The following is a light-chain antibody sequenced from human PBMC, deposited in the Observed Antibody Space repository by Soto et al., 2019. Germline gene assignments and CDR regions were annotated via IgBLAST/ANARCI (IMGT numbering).Light chain of an antibody. CDR3: SSYKGSSTYV. V-gene: IGLV2-14*01. Sequence: QSVLIQPASVSGSPGQSITISCTGTSSDVGGYNYVSWYQQHPGKAPKLMIYEVSNRPSGVSNRFSGSKSGNTASLTISGLQAEDEADYYCSSYKGSSTYVFGTGTKLTVL. J-gene: IGLJ1*01. CDR1: SSDVGGYNY. CDR2: EVS.